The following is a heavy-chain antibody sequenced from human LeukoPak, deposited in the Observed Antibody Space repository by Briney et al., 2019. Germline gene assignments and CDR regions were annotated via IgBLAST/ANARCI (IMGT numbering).Heavy chain of an antibody. CDR2: INPNSGGT. D-gene: IGHD3-22*01. CDR3: ARIADSSGYLYYYYYYGMDV. CDR1: GYTFTGYY. V-gene: IGHV1-2*04. J-gene: IGHJ6*02. Sequence: ASVKVSCKASGYTFTGYYMHWVRQAPGQGLEWMGWINPNSGGTNYAQKFQGWVTMTRDTSISTAYMELSRLRSDDTAVYYCARIADSSGYLYYYYYYGMDVWGQGTTVTVSS.